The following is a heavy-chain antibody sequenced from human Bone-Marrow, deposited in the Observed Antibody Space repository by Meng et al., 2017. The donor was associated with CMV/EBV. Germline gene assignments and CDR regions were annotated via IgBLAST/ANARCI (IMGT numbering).Heavy chain of an antibody. CDR3: ARVRGSSAGDYYYGMDV. J-gene: IGHJ6*02. CDR1: GYTFTSYY. Sequence: ASVKVSCKASGYTFTSYYMHWVRQAPGQGLEWMGIINPSGGSTSYAQKFQGRVTMTRDTSTSTAYMELRSLRSDDTAVYYCARVRGSSAGDYYYGMDVWGQGTTVTVSS. CDR2: INPSGGST. D-gene: IGHD6-6*01. V-gene: IGHV1-46*01.